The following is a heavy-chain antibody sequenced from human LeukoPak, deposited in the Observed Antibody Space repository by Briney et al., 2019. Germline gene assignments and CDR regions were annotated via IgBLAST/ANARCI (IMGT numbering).Heavy chain of an antibody. D-gene: IGHD3-22*01. CDR2: IYYTGST. CDR1: GGSISRSGYS. Sequence: SETLSLTCAVSGGSISRSGYSWGWVRQPPGKGLEWIGSIYYTGSTYYNPSLKSRVTISVDTSKNQFSLKLSSVTAADTAVYYCARRWRSSGYPPLQGMDVWGQGTTVTASS. V-gene: IGHV4-39*01. CDR3: ARRWRSSGYPPLQGMDV. J-gene: IGHJ6*02.